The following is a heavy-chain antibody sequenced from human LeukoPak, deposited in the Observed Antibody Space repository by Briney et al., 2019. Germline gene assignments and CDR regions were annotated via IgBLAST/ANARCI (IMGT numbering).Heavy chain of an antibody. Sequence: SETLSLTCTVSGGSISSYYWSWIRQPPGKGLEWIGYIYYSGSTNYNPSLKSRVTISVDTSKNQFSLKLSSVTAADTAVYYCARGRVREVLVTPFDYWGQGTLVTVSS. D-gene: IGHD3-9*01. J-gene: IGHJ4*02. CDR3: ARGRVREVLVTPFDY. V-gene: IGHV4-59*12. CDR2: IYYSGST. CDR1: GGSISSYY.